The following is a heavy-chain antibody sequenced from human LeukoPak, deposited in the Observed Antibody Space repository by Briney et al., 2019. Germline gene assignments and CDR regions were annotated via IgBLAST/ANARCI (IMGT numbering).Heavy chain of an antibody. Sequence: GGSLRLSCAASGFTFSSYEMSWVRQAPGKGLEWVSYISSSGSTIYYADSVKGRFTISRDNANNSLYLQMNSLRVEDTAVYYCARDGSKGYYFDYWGQGTLVTVSP. CDR3: ARDGSKGYYFDY. CDR1: GFTFSSYE. V-gene: IGHV3-48*03. CDR2: ISSSGSTI. D-gene: IGHD5-24*01. J-gene: IGHJ4*02.